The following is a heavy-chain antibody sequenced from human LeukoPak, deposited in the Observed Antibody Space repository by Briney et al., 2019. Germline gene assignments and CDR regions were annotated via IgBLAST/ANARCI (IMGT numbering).Heavy chain of an antibody. J-gene: IGHJ5*02. CDR2: IYPGDSDT. V-gene: IGHV5-51*01. Sequence: GESLQISCKGSGYSFTSYWIGWVRRMPGKGLEWMGIIYPGDSDTRYSPSFQGQVTISADKSISTAYLQWSSLKASDTAMYYCPRGYCTNGVCLSFWFDPWGQGTLVTVSS. D-gene: IGHD2-8*01. CDR1: GYSFTSYW. CDR3: PRGYCTNGVCLSFWFDP.